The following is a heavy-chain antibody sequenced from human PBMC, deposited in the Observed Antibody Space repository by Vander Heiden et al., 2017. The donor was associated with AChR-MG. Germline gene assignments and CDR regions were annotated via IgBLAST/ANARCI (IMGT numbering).Heavy chain of an antibody. CDR2: INHSGST. CDR3: ARAHPKGSYYGRAFDI. Sequence: QVQLQQWGAGLLKPSETLSPTCAAYGGSFSGYYWSWIRQPPGKGLEWIGQINHSGSTNYTPSLKSRVTISVDTSKSQFSLKLSSGTAADTAVYYCARAHPKGSYYGRAFDIWGQGTMVTVSS. V-gene: IGHV4-34*01. J-gene: IGHJ3*02. CDR1: GGSFSGYY. D-gene: IGHD1-26*01.